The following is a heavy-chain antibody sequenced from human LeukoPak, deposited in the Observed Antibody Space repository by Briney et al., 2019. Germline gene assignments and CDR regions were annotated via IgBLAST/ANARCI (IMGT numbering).Heavy chain of an antibody. J-gene: IGHJ4*02. Sequence: ASVKLSCKASGYTFTSYLMNWVRQAPGQGFEWMGIINPSAGSTSYAQKFQGRVTMTRDTSTSTVYMELKSLRSEDTAVYYCARGGYDFSSGYYPSRWGQGTLVTVSS. CDR2: INPSAGST. CDR1: GYTFTSYL. D-gene: IGHD3-3*01. CDR3: ARGGYDFSSGYYPSR. V-gene: IGHV1-46*01.